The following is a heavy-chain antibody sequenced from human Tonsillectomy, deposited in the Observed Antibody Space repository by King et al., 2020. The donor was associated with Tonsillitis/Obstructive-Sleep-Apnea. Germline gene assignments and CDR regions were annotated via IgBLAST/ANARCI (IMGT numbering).Heavy chain of an antibody. D-gene: IGHD1-26*01. CDR2: IKSKTDGGTT. CDR1: GFTFNNAW. V-gene: IGHV3-15*01. CDR3: TTYGWELPPGGSYDY. Sequence: EVQLVESGGGLVKPGGSLRLSCAASGFTFNNAWMSWVRQAPGKGLEWVGRIKSKTDGGTTDYAAPVKGRFTISRDDSKTTLYLQMNSLKTEDTAVYYCTTYGWELPPGGSYDYWGQGNLVTVSS. J-gene: IGHJ4*02.